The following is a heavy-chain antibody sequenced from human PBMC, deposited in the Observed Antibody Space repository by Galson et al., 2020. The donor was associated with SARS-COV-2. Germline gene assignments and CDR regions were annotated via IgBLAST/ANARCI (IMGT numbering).Heavy chain of an antibody. D-gene: IGHD3-10*01. J-gene: IGHJ3*02. CDR2: IKPNSGDT. V-gene: IGHV1-2*06. CDR3: ARERDLWSDAFDI. Sequence: ASVKVSCKASGYTFTGYFIHWVRQAPGQGLEWMGRIKPNSGDTDYAQKFQGRVTMTRDTSITTAYMELSSLTSDDTAVYYCARERDLWSDAFDIWGQGSVVTVSS. CDR1: GYTFTGYF.